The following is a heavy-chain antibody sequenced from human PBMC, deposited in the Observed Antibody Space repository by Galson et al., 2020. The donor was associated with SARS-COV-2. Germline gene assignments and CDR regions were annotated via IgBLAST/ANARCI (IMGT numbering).Heavy chain of an antibody. CDR1: GGSISSGGYS. CDR3: ARERSTADDAFDI. D-gene: IGHD5-18*01. Sequence: SETLSLTCAVSGGSISSGGYSWTWIRQPPGKGLEWIGYIYQSGATHYNPSLKSRLTISLDRSKNQLSLDLRSVNVADSAVYYCARERSTADDAFDIWGQGTMVTVSS. J-gene: IGHJ3*02. V-gene: IGHV4-30-2*01. CDR2: IYQSGAT.